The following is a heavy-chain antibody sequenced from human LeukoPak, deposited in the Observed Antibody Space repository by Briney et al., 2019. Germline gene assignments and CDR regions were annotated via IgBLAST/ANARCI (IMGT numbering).Heavy chain of an antibody. CDR3: AKDRSLWFGELQN. V-gene: IGHV3-23*01. CDR2: IHGSGGST. Sequence: VGSLRLSCAASGFTFSSYAMSWVRQAPGKGLESVSGIHGSGGSTYYADSVKGRFTISRDNSKNTVYLEMNSLRAEDTALYYCAKDRSLWFGELQNWGQGTLVTVSS. D-gene: IGHD3-10*01. CDR1: GFTFSSYA. J-gene: IGHJ4*02.